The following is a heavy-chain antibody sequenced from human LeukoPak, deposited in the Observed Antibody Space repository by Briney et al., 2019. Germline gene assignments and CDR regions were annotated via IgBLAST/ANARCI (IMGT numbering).Heavy chain of an antibody. Sequence: SETLSLTCTVSGGSMVNYHWTWIRQSPGKEPEYIGYIYNIETTYNNPSLMGRVTVSVDMSSRQFSLKLKSVTAADTAVYYCARGPDGYRFDPWGQGIMVTVSS. D-gene: IGHD5-18*01. J-gene: IGHJ5*02. CDR3: ARGPDGYRFDP. V-gene: IGHV4-59*01. CDR1: GGSMVNYH. CDR2: IYNIETT.